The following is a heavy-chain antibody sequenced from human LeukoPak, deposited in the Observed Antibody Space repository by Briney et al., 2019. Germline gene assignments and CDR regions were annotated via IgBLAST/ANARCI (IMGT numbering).Heavy chain of an antibody. J-gene: IGHJ4*02. Sequence: ASVKVSCKASGYTFTSYDINWVRQAPGQGLEWMGWMNPNSGNTDYAQKFQGRVTITRNTSISTAYMELNSLRSEDPTVYYFSRVVRSRGAQKFDYWGQGALVTVSS. V-gene: IGHV1-8*03. CDR2: MNPNSGNT. CDR1: GYTFTSYD. CDR3: SRVVRSRGAQKFDY. D-gene: IGHD3-10*01.